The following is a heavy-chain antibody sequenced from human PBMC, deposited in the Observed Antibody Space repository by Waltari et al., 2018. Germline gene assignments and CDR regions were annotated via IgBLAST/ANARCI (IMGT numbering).Heavy chain of an antibody. Sequence: QVQLVESGGGVVQPGRSLRLSCAASGFTFSSYGMHWVRQAPGKGLEWVAVIWYDGSNKYYADSVKGRFTISRDNSKNTLYLQMNSLRAEDTAVYYCAKSYDSSGYPDYWGQGTLVTVSS. CDR1: GFTFSSYG. CDR3: AKSYDSSGYPDY. D-gene: IGHD3-22*01. CDR2: IWYDGSNK. V-gene: IGHV3-33*06. J-gene: IGHJ4*02.